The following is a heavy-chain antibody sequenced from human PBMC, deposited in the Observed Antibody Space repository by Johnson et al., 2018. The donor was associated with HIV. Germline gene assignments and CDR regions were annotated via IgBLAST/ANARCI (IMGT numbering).Heavy chain of an antibody. Sequence: VQLVESGGGLVQPGGSLRLSCAVSGFTVMSNYMSWVRLSPGRGLEWVSVIYSGGNTCYAASVKGRFTISRDNSRNTLYLQMNSLRVEDTAVYYCARSIIAREAFDVWGKGTMVTVSS. V-gene: IGHV3-66*02. CDR2: IYSGGNT. CDR1: GFTVMSNY. J-gene: IGHJ3*01. CDR3: ARSIIAREAFDV. D-gene: IGHD2-21*01.